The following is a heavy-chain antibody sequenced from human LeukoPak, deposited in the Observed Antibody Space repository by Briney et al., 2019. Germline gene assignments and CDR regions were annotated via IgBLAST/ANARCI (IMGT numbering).Heavy chain of an antibody. Sequence: ASVKVSCKASGYTFTGYYMHWVRQAPGQGLEWMGWINPNSGGTNYAQKFQGWVTMTRDTSISTAYMELSRLRSDDTAVYYCARDTPPTYYYGSGSYYNPYYFDYWGQGTLVTVSS. CDR3: ARDTPPTYYYGSGSYYNPYYFDY. J-gene: IGHJ4*02. V-gene: IGHV1-2*04. CDR2: INPNSGGT. D-gene: IGHD3-10*01. CDR1: GYTFTGYY.